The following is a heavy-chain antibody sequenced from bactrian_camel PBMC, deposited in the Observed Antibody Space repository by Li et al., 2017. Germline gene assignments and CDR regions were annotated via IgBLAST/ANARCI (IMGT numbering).Heavy chain of an antibody. CDR1: GYTASRYC. CDR2: INTRYGST. D-gene: IGHD1*01. CDR3: AASRGYSSLSAMTYAY. Sequence: HVQLVESGGGSVQAGGSLRLSCEVSGYTASRYCMAWFRQAPGKEREGVARINTRYGSTYYADSVKGRFTISQGNSKNSLYLQMNSLKPEDTAMYYCAASRGYSSLSAMTYAYWGQGTQVTVS. V-gene: IGHV3S1*01. J-gene: IGHJ4*01.